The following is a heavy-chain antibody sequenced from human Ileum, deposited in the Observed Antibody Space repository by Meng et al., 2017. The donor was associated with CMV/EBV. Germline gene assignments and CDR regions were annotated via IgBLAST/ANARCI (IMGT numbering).Heavy chain of an antibody. Sequence: GESLKISCAVSGFTFTIYGMHWVRQTPGQGLEWVAFIGSDGSNKYYADSVRGRFTISRDNSKNTLDLQMNSLRPEDTAVYYCARAGIRGADAWGQGTTVTVSS. CDR3: ARAGIRGADA. CDR1: GFTFTIYG. CDR2: IGSDGSNK. V-gene: IGHV3-30*02. D-gene: IGHD3-3*02. J-gene: IGHJ6*02.